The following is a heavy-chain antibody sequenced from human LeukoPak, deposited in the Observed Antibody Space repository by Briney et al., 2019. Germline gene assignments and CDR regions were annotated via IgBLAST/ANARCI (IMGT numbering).Heavy chain of an antibody. V-gene: IGHV4-34*01. J-gene: IGHJ6*03. Sequence: SETLSLTCAVYGGSFSGYYLSWIRQPPGKGLEWIGEINHSGSTNYNPSLKSRVTISVDTSKNQFSLKLSSVTAADTAVYYCARGITMIVVVMNYYMDVWGKGTTVTVSS. CDR1: GGSFSGYY. D-gene: IGHD3-22*01. CDR2: INHSGST. CDR3: ARGITMIVVVMNYYMDV.